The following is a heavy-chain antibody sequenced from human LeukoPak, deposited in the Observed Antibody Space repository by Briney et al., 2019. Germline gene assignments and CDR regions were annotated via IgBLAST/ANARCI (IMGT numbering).Heavy chain of an antibody. Sequence: WETLTLTCTVSGYSISSSYWNWIRQPPGKGLEWIGYIYYSGSTYYNPSLKSRVTISIDTSKNQFSLNLRSVTAADTAVYYCARDSLYVTNFFDPWGQGTLGTVSS. CDR2: IYYSGST. CDR1: GYSISSSY. J-gene: IGHJ5*02. D-gene: IGHD3-10*02. CDR3: ARDSLYVTNFFDP. V-gene: IGHV4-59*01.